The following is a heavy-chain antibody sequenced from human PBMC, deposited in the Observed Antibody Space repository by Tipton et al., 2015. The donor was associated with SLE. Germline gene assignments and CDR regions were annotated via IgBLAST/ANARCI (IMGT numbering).Heavy chain of an antibody. CDR1: GFSISSGYY. V-gene: IGHV4-38-2*02. D-gene: IGHD3-10*01. CDR3: AREGGYAGSGSYGTV. CDR2: VYHSGGT. Sequence: TLSLTCAVSGFSISSGYYWGWFRQPPGKGLEWIGSVYHSGGTYYTPSLKIRGTISVDTSKNQFSLELNSVTAADTAVYFCAREGGYAGSGSYGTVWGQGTTVTVSS. J-gene: IGHJ6*02.